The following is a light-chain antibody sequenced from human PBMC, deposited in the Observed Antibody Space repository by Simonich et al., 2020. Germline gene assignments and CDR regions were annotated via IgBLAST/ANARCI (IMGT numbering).Light chain of an antibody. CDR1: QGISNS. Sequence: DIQMTQSPSSLSASVGDIVTITCRASQGISNSLAWYQQKPGKPPKLLLYAASRLESGVPSRCSGSGSGTDYTLTISSLQPEDFATYYCQQYYSTPPYTFGQGTKLEIK. CDR3: QQYYSTPPYT. CDR2: AAS. V-gene: IGKV1-NL1*01. J-gene: IGKJ2*01.